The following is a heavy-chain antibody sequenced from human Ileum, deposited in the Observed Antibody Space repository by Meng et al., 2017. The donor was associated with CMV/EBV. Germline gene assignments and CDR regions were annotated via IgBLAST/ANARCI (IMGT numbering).Heavy chain of an antibody. CDR1: VVSIRTHY. CDR2: IHYTGRA. D-gene: IGHD1-1*01. V-gene: IGHV4-59*11. J-gene: IGHJ4*02. Sequence: VQLQQSGPGLVTPSETLSLTCRCSVVSIRTHYWSWVRQTPGKGLEWIASIHYTGRADYSPSLKSRLTISVDTSDSQLSLKLSSVTPADTAMYYCAERGGGYWGQGILVTVFS. CDR3: AERGGGY.